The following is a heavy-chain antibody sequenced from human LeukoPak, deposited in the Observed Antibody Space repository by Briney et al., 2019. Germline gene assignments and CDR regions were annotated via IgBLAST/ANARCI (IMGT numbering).Heavy chain of an antibody. D-gene: IGHD2-2*03. CDR2: ISGSGGST. CDR1: GFTFSSYA. V-gene: IGHV3-23*01. Sequence: GGSLRLSCAASGFTFSSYAMSWVRQAPGKGLEWVSAISGSGGSTCYADSVKGRFTISRDNSKNTLYLQMNSLRAEDTAVYYCAKDGYCSSTSCRATPFDPWGQGTLVTVSS. CDR3: AKDGYCSSTSCRATPFDP. J-gene: IGHJ5*02.